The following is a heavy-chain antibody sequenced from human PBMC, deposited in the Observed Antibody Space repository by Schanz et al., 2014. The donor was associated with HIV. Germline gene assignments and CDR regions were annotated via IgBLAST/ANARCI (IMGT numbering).Heavy chain of an antibody. J-gene: IGHJ6*02. CDR2: MNPNSGNT. CDR3: ARKMSISNQWLRALYSNYGMDV. V-gene: IGHV1-8*01. CDR1: GYTFTTYD. D-gene: IGHD5-12*01. Sequence: QVQLVQSGAEVKKPGASVRVSCEASGYTFTTYDINWVRQATGQGLEWMGWMNPNSGNTGFAQKFQGRVTMTRNTSINTAYMEVSGLKSEDTAVYYCARKMSISNQWLRALYSNYGMDVWGQGTTVTVSS.